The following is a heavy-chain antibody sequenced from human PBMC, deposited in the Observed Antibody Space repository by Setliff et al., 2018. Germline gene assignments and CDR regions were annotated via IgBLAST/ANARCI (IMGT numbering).Heavy chain of an antibody. CDR2: IYYGST. J-gene: IGHJ3*01. D-gene: IGHD3-16*01. V-gene: IGHV4-39*01. CDR1: DDSFTSSRYY. CDR3: ARPLEESFGGVRDSDAFDV. Sequence: SETLSLTCTVSDDSFTSSRYYWGWIRQPPGKGLEWIGSIYYGSTHFNPSLKSRVAISVDTSKNLLSLRVNSVTATDTAVYYCARPLEESFGGVRDSDAFDVWGQGTMVTVSS.